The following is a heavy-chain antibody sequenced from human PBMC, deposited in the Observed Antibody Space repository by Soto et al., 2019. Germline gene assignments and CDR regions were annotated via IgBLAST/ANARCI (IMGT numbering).Heavy chain of an antibody. D-gene: IGHD5-18*01. CDR2: ISSNGGST. CDR3: ARTESGYSYGFADV. J-gene: IGHJ6*02. V-gene: IGHV3-64*04. CDR1: GFTFSSYA. Sequence: GGSLRLSCSASGFTFSSYAMHWVRQAPGKGLEYVSAISSNGGSTYYADSVKGRFTISADKSISTAYLQWSSLKASDTAMYYCARTESGYSYGFADVWGQGTTVTVSS.